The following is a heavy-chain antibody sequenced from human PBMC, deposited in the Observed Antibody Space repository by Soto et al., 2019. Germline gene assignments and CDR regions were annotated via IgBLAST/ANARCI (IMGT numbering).Heavy chain of an antibody. V-gene: IGHV4-34*01. CDR3: ASRLTGTTWGFDY. CDR1: GGSFSGYY. J-gene: IGHJ4*02. Sequence: QVQLQQWGAGLLKPSETLSLTCAVYGGSFSGYYWSWIRQPPGKGLEWIGEINHSGSTNYNPSLKSRVTISVDTSKNQFSLKLSPVTAADTAVYYCASRLTGTTWGFDYWGQGTLVTVSS. D-gene: IGHD1-20*01. CDR2: INHSGST.